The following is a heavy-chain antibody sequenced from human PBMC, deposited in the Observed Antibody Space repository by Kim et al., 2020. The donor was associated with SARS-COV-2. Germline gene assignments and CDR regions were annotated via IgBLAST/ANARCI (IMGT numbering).Heavy chain of an antibody. J-gene: IGHJ4*02. Sequence: SETLSLTCSVASASFSENYWSWIRQSPGRGLEWIGYIHHTGTTNYNPSLKSRVAISVDSSKNQFSLNLNSMTTADTAVYYCVSKRADSRGCFDSCGQGTL. CDR2: IHHTGTT. CDR3: VSKRADSRGCFDS. V-gene: IGHV4-59*03. CDR1: SASFSENY. D-gene: IGHD3-22*01.